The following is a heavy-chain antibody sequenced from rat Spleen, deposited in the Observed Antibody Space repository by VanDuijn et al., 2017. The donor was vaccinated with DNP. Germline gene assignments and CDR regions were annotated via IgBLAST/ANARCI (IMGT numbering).Heavy chain of an antibody. D-gene: IGHD1-9*01. V-gene: IGHV5S13*01. CDR1: GFTFSNYG. CDR2: ISTGGGNT. Sequence: EVQLVESGGGLVQPGRSLKLSCAASGFTFSNYGMAWVRQAPTKGLEWVASISTGGGNTYYRDSVKGRFTISRDNAENTVYLQMNSLRSEDTATYYCAKDPIHTTGIGYAMDAWGQGTSVTVSS. J-gene: IGHJ4*01. CDR3: AKDPIHTTGIGYAMDA.